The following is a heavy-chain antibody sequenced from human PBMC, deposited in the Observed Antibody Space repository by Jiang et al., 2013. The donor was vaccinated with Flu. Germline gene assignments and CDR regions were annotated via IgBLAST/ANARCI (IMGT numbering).Heavy chain of an antibody. Sequence: QSGAEVKKPGSSVKVSCKATGGTLNNQTISWVRQAPGQGLEWMGGIIFLFGAGRYAQKFQARVTISADASTGTAYMELKSLKSEDTAVYYCAKEHVSSGSLHIWGQGTMVTISS. D-gene: IGHD1-1*01. CDR3: AKEHVSSGSLHI. J-gene: IGHJ3*02. CDR1: GGTLNNQT. V-gene: IGHV1-69*01. CDR2: IIFLFGAG.